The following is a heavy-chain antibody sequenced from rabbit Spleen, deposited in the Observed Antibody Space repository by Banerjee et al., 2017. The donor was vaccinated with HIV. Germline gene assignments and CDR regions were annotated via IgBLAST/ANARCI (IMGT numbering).Heavy chain of an antibody. V-gene: IGHV1S40*01. J-gene: IGHJ4*01. CDR3: ARNFDL. CDR1: GFTISNSYW. Sequence: QSLEESGGDLVKPGASLTLTCTASGFTISNSYWICWVRQAPGKGLEWIACIYAGSSGSSYYASWAKGRFTISKTSSTTVTLQMTSLTAADTATYFCARNFDLWGPGTLVTVS. CDR2: IYAGSSGSS.